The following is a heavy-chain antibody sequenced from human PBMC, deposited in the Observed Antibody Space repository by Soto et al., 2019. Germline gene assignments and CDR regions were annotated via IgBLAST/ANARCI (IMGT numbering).Heavy chain of an antibody. Sequence: QVHLVQSGAEVKKPGSSVKVSCTSSGDTFSSYSYSWVRLVPGQGLEWMGGFSHVFGGPNYAQNFLDRVTITANQFTRTVYLELSGLRSDDTAVYFCARGVTRGSCPPLDLWGQGTLVTVSS. CDR1: GDTFSSYS. CDR2: FSHVFGGP. D-gene: IGHD2-15*01. J-gene: IGHJ5*02. V-gene: IGHV1-69*13. CDR3: ARGVTRGSCPPLDL.